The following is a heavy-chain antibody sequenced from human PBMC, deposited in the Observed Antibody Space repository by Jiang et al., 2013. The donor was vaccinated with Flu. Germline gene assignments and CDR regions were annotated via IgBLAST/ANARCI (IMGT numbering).Heavy chain of an antibody. Sequence: SGAEVKKPGASVKVSCKASGYTFTSYGISWVRQAPGQGLEWMGWISAYNGNTNYAQKLQGRVTMTTDTSTSTAYMELRSLRSDDTAVYYCARDEDGGSYYRGYYYYGMDVWGQGTTVTVSS. D-gene: IGHD1-26*01. CDR1: GYTFTSYG. CDR2: ISAYNGNT. CDR3: ARDEDGGSYYRGYYYYGMDV. J-gene: IGHJ6*02. V-gene: IGHV1-18*01.